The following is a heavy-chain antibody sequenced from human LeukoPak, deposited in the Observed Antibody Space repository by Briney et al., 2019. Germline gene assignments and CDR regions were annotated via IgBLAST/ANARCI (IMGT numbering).Heavy chain of an antibody. CDR3: WGVNRRWFDR. V-gene: IGHV4-34*01. J-gene: IGHJ5*02. D-gene: IGHD3-16*01. CDR2: INHSGST. CDR1: GGSFSGYY. Sequence: SESLSLTCAVYGGSFSGYYWSWTRQPPGKGLEWIGEINHSGSTNYNPSLKSRVTISVDTSKIQFSLTLMSVTAADTAVYFRWGVNRRWFDRWGQGTLVTVAS.